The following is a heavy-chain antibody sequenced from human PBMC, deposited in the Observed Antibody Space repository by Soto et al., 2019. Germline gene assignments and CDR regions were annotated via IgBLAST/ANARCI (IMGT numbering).Heavy chain of an antibody. CDR1: GGSISSGDYY. CDR3: ARALRTTMIVVDNNWFDP. Sequence: NPSETLSLTCTVSGGSISSGDYYWSWIRQPPGKGLEWIGYIYYSGSTYYNPSLKSRVTISVDTSKNQFSLKLSSVTAADTAVYYCARALRTTMIVVDNNWFDPWGQGTLVTVSS. D-gene: IGHD3-22*01. V-gene: IGHV4-30-4*01. CDR2: IYYSGST. J-gene: IGHJ5*02.